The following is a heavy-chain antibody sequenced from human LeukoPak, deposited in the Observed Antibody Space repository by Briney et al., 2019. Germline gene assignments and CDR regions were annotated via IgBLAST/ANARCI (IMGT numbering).Heavy chain of an antibody. V-gene: IGHV4-38-2*02. CDR3: ARVSFGVVIGNWSDP. J-gene: IGHJ5*02. CDR1: GYSISSGYY. Sequence: SETLSLTCTVSGYSISSGYYWGWIRQPPGKGLEWIGSIYHSGSTYYNPSLKSRVTISVDTSKNQFSLKLSSVTAADTAVYYCARVSFGVVIGNWSDPWGQGTLVTVSS. CDR2: IYHSGST. D-gene: IGHD3-3*01.